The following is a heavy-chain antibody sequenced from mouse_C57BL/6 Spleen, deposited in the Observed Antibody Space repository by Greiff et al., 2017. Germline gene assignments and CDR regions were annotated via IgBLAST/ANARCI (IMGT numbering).Heavy chain of an antibody. Sequence: QVQLQQPGAELVRPGSSVKLSCKASGYTFTSYWMDWVKQRPGQGLEWIGNIYPSDSATHYTQQFKDKATLPVDKSSSTAYMQLSSLTSEDSAVYYFAKIGYGNYVDYWGQGTTLTVSS. V-gene: IGHV1-61*01. CDR3: AKIGYGNYVDY. J-gene: IGHJ2*01. CDR1: GYTFTSYW. CDR2: IYPSDSAT. D-gene: IGHD2-10*02.